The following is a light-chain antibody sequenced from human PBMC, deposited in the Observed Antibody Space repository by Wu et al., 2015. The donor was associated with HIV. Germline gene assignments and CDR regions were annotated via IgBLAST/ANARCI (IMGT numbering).Light chain of an antibody. CDR3: QQHTNWPLT. CDR2: AAS. J-gene: IGKJ5*01. Sequence: EIVLTQSPGTLSLSPGERATLSCRASRSINSLLAWYQQKPGQAPRLLIYAASLRVSGIPARFSGRGSGTDFTLTINSLEPEDFAVYYCQQHTNWPLTFGQGTRLQIK. V-gene: IGKV3-11*01. CDR1: RSINSL.